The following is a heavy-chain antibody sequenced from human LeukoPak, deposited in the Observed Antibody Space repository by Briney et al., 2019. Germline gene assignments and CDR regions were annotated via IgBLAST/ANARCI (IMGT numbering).Heavy chain of an antibody. V-gene: IGHV3-21*01. J-gene: IGHJ4*02. CDR1: GFTFSSYS. Sequence: KPGGSLRLSCAASGFTFSSYSMNWVRQAPGKGLEWVSSISSSSSYIYYADSVKGRFTISRDNAKNSLYLQMNSLRAEDTAVYYCARDFRLVGVTRVFDYWGQGTLVTVSS. D-gene: IGHD1-26*01. CDR3: ARDFRLVGVTRVFDY. CDR2: ISSSSSYI.